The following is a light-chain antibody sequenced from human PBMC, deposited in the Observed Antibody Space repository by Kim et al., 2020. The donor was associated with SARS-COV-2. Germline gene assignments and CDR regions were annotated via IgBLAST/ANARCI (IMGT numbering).Light chain of an antibody. CDR1: SSNIGSHS. V-gene: IGLV1-44*01. CDR2: NNH. Sequence: QSVLTQPPSASGTPGQTVTISCSGSSSNIGSHSVNWYQQLPGTAPKLIMYNNHLRPSGVPDRFSGSKSGTSASQVISGLQSEDEGDYYCAGWDDTLNGLFGGGTQLTVL. J-gene: IGLJ2*01. CDR3: AGWDDTLNGL.